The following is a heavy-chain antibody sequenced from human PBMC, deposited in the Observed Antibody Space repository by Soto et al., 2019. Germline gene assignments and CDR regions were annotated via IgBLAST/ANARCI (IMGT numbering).Heavy chain of an antibody. CDR2: ITPILGIA. J-gene: IGHJ5*02. CDR1: GGTFSSYP. Sequence: QVQLVQSGAEVKKPGSSVKVSCRASGGTFSSYPINWVRQAPGQGLEWMGRITPILGIANYAQKFQGRVTITADKSTSTASMELSSLRSEDSAVYYCASQESSWGQGNLVTVSS. V-gene: IGHV1-69*02. D-gene: IGHD3-10*01. CDR3: ASQESS.